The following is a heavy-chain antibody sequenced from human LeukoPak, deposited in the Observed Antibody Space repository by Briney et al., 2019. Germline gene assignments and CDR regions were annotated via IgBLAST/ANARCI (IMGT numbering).Heavy chain of an antibody. D-gene: IGHD2-2*01. CDR1: GGSISRGGYY. V-gene: IGHV4-31*03. Sequence: SETLSLTCTVSGGSISRGGYYWSWIRQHPGKGLEWIGYIYYSGSTYYNTSLKSRVTISVDTSKNQLSLKLSSVTAADTAVYYCARAVVPAAIISGNFWFDRWVQPTLVTVCS. CDR3: ARAVVPAAIISGNFWFDR. J-gene: IGHJ5*02. CDR2: IYYSGST.